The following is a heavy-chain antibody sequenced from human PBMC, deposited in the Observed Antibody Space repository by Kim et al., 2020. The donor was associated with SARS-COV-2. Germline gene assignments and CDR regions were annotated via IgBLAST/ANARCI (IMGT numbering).Heavy chain of an antibody. CDR1: GFTFDDYA. J-gene: IGHJ6*02. CDR3: AKDIKPGDFYYYYGMDV. V-gene: IGHV3-9*01. CDR2: ISWNSGTI. Sequence: GGSLRLSCAASGFTFDDYAMHWVRQAPGKGLEWVSGISWNSGTIGYADSVKGRVTISRDNAKNSLYLQMNSLRAEDTDLYYCAKDIKPGDFYYYYGMDVWGQGTTVTVSS.